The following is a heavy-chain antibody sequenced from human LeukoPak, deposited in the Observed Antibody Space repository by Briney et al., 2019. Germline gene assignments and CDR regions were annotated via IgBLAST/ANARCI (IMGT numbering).Heavy chain of an antibody. V-gene: IGHV3-20*04. CDR2: INWNGGST. Sequence: PGGSLRLSCAASGFNFDDYGMSWVRQAPGKGLEWVSGINWNGGSTGYADSVKGRFTISRDNAKNSLYLQMNSLRAEDTALYYCARFIVVVPAAIPAPDYWGQGTLVTVSS. D-gene: IGHD2-2*01. CDR1: GFNFDDYG. J-gene: IGHJ4*02. CDR3: ARFIVVVPAAIPAPDY.